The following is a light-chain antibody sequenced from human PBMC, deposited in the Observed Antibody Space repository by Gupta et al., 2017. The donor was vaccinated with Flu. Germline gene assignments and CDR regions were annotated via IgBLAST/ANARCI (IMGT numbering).Light chain of an antibody. CDR3: QQGRSWAQT. CDR2: DAS. V-gene: IGKV3-11*01. Sequence: EIVLTHSPAILSSSPGERATLSCRASQSVQYYLARYQHKPGQAPRLLIYDASNRPTGIPTRFSGSGSGTDFTLTISSLEPEDFAAYYCQQGRSWAQTFGQGTKVEVK. CDR1: QSVQYY. J-gene: IGKJ1*01.